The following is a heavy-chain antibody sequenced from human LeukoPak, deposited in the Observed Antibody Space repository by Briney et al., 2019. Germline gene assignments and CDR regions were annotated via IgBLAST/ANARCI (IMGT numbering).Heavy chain of an antibody. Sequence: GGSLRLSRAASGFIFSNFVMHWLRPAPGKGLQWLSCISTTSSTIYYAASVKSRFTISRENAKNSLYLQMNSVRDEDTAVYYCARGETAVTSYLHYWGQGTLVTVSS. J-gene: IGHJ4*02. CDR1: GFIFSNFV. CDR3: ARGETAVTSYLHY. CDR2: ISTTSSTI. D-gene: IGHD4-17*01. V-gene: IGHV3-48*02.